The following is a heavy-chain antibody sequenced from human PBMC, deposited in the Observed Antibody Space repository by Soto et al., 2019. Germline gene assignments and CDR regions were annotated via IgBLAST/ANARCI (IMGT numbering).Heavy chain of an antibody. CDR3: AKDRRGSYRTDYYFDY. CDR2: ISYDGSNK. CDR1: GFTFSSYG. Sequence: QVQLVESGGGVVQPGRSLRLSCAASGFTFSSYGMHWVRQAPGKGLEWVAVISYDGSNKYYADSVKGRFTISRDNSKNTLYLQMNSLRAEDTAVYYCAKDRRGSYRTDYYFDYWGQGTLVTVSS. V-gene: IGHV3-30*18. D-gene: IGHD1-26*01. J-gene: IGHJ4*02.